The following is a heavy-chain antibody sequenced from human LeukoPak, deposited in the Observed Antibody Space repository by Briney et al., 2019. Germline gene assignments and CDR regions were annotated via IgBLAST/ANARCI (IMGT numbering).Heavy chain of an antibody. CDR3: ARSRTPFYYYGMHI. CDR1: GYIFTDYY. J-gene: IGHJ6*02. D-gene: IGHD1-1*01. Sequence: GASVKVSCKVSGYIFTDYYVHWIRQAPGQGLEWMGWIDPNSGGAHHAVKLQGRATLTRDTSISTVYMDLSSLNSDDTAIYYCARSRTPFYYYGMHIWGLGTSLTVSS. CDR2: IDPNSGGA. V-gene: IGHV1-2*02.